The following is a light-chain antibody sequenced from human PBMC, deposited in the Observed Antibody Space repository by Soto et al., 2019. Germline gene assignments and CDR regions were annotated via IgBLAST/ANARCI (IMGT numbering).Light chain of an antibody. Sequence: EIVLTQSPATLSLSPGERATLSCRASQTVSSYLAWYQQRPDQAPRLFIYDASKRATGIPARFSVGGSGTEFTLSISSLEPEYFAVYFCQQRSNWPPTFGQGTRLEI. J-gene: IGKJ5*01. CDR3: QQRSNWPPT. V-gene: IGKV3-11*01. CDR1: QTVSSY. CDR2: DAS.